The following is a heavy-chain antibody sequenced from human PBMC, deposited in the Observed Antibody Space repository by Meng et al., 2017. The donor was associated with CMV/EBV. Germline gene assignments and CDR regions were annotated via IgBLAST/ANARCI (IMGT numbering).Heavy chain of an antibody. J-gene: IGHJ2*01. CDR1: GSPTTGYY. CDR3: ARAYDFWSGVSGWYFDP. V-gene: IGHV1-2*02. CDR2: INPNSGGT. Sequence: HVPPVQPGHGVPKPGASVKVACTASGSPTTGYYMHWVRQAPGHGLEWLGWINPNSGGTNYAQKFKGRDPMTRDTSTRTAYMEMSRLRPDDTAVSSSARAYDFWSGVSGWYFDPWGRGTLVTASS. D-gene: IGHD3-3*01.